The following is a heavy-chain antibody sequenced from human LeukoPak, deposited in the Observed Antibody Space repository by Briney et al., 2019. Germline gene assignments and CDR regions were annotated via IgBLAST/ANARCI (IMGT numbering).Heavy chain of an antibody. CDR3: ARSIAARRGGYFDY. CDR2: IYYSGST. CDR1: GGSISTGGYY. Sequence: SQTLSLTCTVSGGSISTGGYYWSWIRQHPGKGLEWIGYIYYSGSTYYNPSLKSRVTISVDTSKNQFSLKLSSVAAADTAVYYCARSIAARRGGYFDYWGQGTLVTVSS. V-gene: IGHV4-31*03. D-gene: IGHD6-6*01. J-gene: IGHJ4*02.